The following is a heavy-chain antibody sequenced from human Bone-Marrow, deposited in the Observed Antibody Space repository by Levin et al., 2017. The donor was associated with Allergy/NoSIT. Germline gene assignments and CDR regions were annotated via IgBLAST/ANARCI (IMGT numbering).Heavy chain of an antibody. V-gene: IGHV3-15*01. CDR3: TTGTSFAVATIEEIDAFDI. D-gene: IGHD5-12*01. CDR1: CFTFRYFC. J-gene: IGHJ3*02. CDR2: LPLPPAGGPP. Sequence: SLLLSFSSSCFTFRYFCLFWVRQAPGPFLSFFFLLPLPPAGGPPDYAAPVKGRFTISRDDSKNTLYLQMNSLKTEDTAVYYCTTGTSFAVATIEEIDAFDIWGQGTMVTVSS.